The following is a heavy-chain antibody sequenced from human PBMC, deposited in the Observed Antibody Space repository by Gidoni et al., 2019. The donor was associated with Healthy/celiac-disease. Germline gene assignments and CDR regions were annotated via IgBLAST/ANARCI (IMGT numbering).Heavy chain of an antibody. CDR2: IISSSSTI. CDR1: GFTFSSYS. D-gene: IGHD2-2*01. Sequence: EVQLVESGGGLVQPGGSLRLSCAASGFTFSSYSMNWVRQAPGKGLEWVSYIISSSSTIYYADSVKGRFTISRDNAKNSLYLQMNSLRAEDTAVYYCARDLPDIVVVPAAPLDYWGQGTLVTVSS. J-gene: IGHJ4*02. V-gene: IGHV3-48*01. CDR3: ARDLPDIVVVPAAPLDY.